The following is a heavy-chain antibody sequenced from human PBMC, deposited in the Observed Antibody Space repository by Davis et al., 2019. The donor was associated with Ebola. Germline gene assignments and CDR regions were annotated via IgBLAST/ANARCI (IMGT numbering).Heavy chain of an antibody. V-gene: IGHV3-21*01. CDR2: ISSSSSYI. CDR1: GFTFSSYA. J-gene: IGHJ6*02. CDR3: ARDLPPSYYYGMDV. Sequence: GESLKISCAASGFTFSSYAMSWVRQAPGKGLEWVSSISSSSSYIYYADSVKGRFTISRDNANNSLYLQMNSLRAEDTAVYYCARDLPPSYYYGMDVWGQGTTVTVSS.